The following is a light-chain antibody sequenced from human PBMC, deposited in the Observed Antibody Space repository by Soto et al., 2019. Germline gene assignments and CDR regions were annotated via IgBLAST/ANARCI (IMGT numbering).Light chain of an antibody. CDR3: ASWHDRRSIWV. J-gene: IGLJ3*02. CDR2: SSN. Sequence: QSVLTQPPSASGTPGQRVTSSCSGGSANIGSNPVNWYQQLPATAPKLLIYSSNQRPSGVPDRFSGSKSGTSASLASSGLQYEDEAAYYCASWHDRRSIWVFGGGTKLTVL. CDR1: SANIGSNP. V-gene: IGLV1-44*01.